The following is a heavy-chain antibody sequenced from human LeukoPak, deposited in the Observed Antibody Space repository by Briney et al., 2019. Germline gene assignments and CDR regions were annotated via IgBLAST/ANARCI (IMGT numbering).Heavy chain of an antibody. CDR3: VRDLGGRSGY. CDR2: INEDGSTT. D-gene: IGHD1-26*01. V-gene: IGHV3-74*01. CDR1: GFTFSSNW. Sequence: GSLRLSCAASGFTFSSNWMHWVRQAPGKGLVWVSRINEDGSTTNYADSVKGRSTISRDNAKNTLYLQMNSLSPEDTAVYYCVRDLGGRSGYWGQGTRITVSS. J-gene: IGHJ4*02.